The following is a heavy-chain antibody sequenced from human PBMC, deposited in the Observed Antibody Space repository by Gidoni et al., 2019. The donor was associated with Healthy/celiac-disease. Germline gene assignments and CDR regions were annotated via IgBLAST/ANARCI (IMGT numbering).Heavy chain of an antibody. CDR3: ARWYSSSWQNWFDP. CDR2: IYYSGST. J-gene: IGHJ5*02. V-gene: IGHV4-39*01. CDR1: GGSISSSSYY. D-gene: IGHD6-13*01. Sequence: QLPLQESGPGLVKPSETLSLPCTVSGGSISSSSYYLGWIRQPPGKGLEWIGSIYYSGSTYYNPSRKIRVTISVDTSKNQFSLKLSSVTAADTAVYYCARWYSSSWQNWFDPWGQGTLVTVSS.